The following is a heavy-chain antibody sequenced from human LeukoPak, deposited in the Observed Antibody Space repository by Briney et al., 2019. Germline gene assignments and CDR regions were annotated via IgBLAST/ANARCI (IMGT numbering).Heavy chain of an antibody. CDR2: ISSSSSTI. J-gene: IGHJ4*02. D-gene: IGHD3-22*01. CDR3: ARSSLPYYYNSSGYYKPIDY. V-gene: IGHV3-48*02. CDR1: GFTFSSYS. Sequence: PGGSLRLSCAASGFTFSSYSRNWVRQAPGKGLEWLSYISSSSSTIYYADSLKGRFTISRDNAKNSLYLQMNSLRDEDTAVYYCARSSLPYYYNSSGYYKPIDYWGQGTLVTVSS.